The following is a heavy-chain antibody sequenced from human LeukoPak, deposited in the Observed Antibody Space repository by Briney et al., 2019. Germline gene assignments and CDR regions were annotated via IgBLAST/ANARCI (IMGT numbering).Heavy chain of an antibody. Sequence: GGSLTLSCAASGFNFADHAMRWVRQAPGKGLEWVSAISGISGSTTIYADSVKGRFAVSRDNSRNTLFLQMNSLRAEDTAVYYCARGSGSGWPLDRWGQGALVTVSS. V-gene: IGHV3-23*01. CDR2: ISGISGSTT. D-gene: IGHD6-19*01. CDR3: ARGSGSGWPLDR. J-gene: IGHJ5*02. CDR1: GFNFADHA.